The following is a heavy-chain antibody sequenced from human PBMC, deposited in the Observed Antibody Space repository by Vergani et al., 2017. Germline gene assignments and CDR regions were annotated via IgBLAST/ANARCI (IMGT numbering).Heavy chain of an antibody. V-gene: IGHV3-23*01. CDR3: GRGSDNYN. Sequence: EVQLLQSEGAVVQPGGSLRLSCVASGFTVSSHAMSWVRQGHGQGLEWVSSIKNTGDSTHYADSVKGRFTRSRDNSKNTLHLQMNSLRVEDTAVYYCGRGSDNYNWGQGTLVTVSS. CDR1: GFTVSSHA. D-gene: IGHD5-24*01. CDR2: IKNTGDST. J-gene: IGHJ4*02.